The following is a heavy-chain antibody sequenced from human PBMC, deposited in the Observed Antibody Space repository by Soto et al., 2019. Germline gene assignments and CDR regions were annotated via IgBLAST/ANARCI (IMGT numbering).Heavy chain of an antibody. D-gene: IGHD3-10*01. CDR2: ITSSGSST. CDR3: AADLVAGSGSLGH. V-gene: IGHV3-23*01. CDR1: GFIFSDYA. Sequence: GGSLRLSCAASGFIFSDYAMTWVRQTPGKGLEWVSAITSSGSSTYFADSLKGRITISRDNSKNTLSLQMNSLRAEYTAVYFCAADLVAGSGSLGHWGQGTLVTVSS. J-gene: IGHJ4*02.